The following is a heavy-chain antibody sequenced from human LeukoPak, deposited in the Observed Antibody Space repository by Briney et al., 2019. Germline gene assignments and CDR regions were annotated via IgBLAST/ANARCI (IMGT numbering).Heavy chain of an antibody. Sequence: RVTISVDTSKNQFSLKLSSVTAADTAVYYCARGYCGSGSFFDYWGRGTLVTVSS. V-gene: IGHV4-59*09. CDR3: ARGYCGSGSFFDY. D-gene: IGHD3-10*01. J-gene: IGHJ4*02.